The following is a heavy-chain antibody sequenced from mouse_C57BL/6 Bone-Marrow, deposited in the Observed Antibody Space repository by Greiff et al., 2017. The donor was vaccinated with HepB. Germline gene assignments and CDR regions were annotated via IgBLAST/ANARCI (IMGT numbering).Heavy chain of an antibody. Sequence: EVQLQQSGPVLVKPGASVKMSCKASGYTFTDYYMNWVKQSHGKSLEWIGVINPYNGGTSYNQKFKGKATLTVDKSSSTAYMELNSLTSEDSAVYYCARTDGSSHERFAYWGQGTLVTVSA. J-gene: IGHJ3*01. CDR2: INPYNGGT. CDR1: GYTFTDYY. D-gene: IGHD1-1*01. V-gene: IGHV1-19*01. CDR3: ARTDGSSHERFAY.